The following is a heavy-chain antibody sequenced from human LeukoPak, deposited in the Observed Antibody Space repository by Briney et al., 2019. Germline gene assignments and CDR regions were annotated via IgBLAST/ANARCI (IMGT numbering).Heavy chain of an antibody. V-gene: IGHV3-7*01. J-gene: IGHJ3*02. CDR3: ARDNDILTGYHPPDAFDI. CDR1: GFTFSSYW. CDR2: IKQDGSEK. D-gene: IGHD3-9*01. Sequence: GGSLRLSCAASGFTFSSYWMSWARQAPGKGLEWVANIKQDGSEKYYVDSVKGRFTISRDNAKNSLYLQMNSLRAEDTAVYYCARDNDILTGYHPPDAFDIWGQGTMVTVSS.